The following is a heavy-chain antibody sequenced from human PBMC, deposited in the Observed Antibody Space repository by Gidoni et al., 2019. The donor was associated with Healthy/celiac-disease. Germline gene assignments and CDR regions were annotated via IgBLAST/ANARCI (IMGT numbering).Heavy chain of an antibody. D-gene: IGHD6-19*01. J-gene: IGHJ5*02. V-gene: IGHV4-61*01. Sequence: QVQLQESGPGLVKPSETLSLTCTVSGGSVSSGSYYWSWIRQPPGKGLEWIGYIYYSGSTNYNPSLKSRVTISVDTSKNQFSLKLSSVTAADTAVYYCARDLVGWSGWFDPWGQGTLVTVSS. CDR1: GGSVSSGSYY. CDR2: IYYSGST. CDR3: ARDLVGWSGWFDP.